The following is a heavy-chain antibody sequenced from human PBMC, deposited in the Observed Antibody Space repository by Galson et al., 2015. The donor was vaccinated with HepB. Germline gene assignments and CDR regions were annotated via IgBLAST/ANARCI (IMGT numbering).Heavy chain of an antibody. CDR3: ARDLTGMWAFDI. CDR2: IYTAGST. J-gene: IGHJ3*02. CDR1: GFTVSSNY. V-gene: IGHV3-53*01. D-gene: IGHD1-1*01. Sequence: SLRLSCAASGFTVSSNYMNWVRQAPGKGLEWVSVIYTAGSTFYADSVKGRFTISRDNSKNTLFLQVDSLRVEDTAVYYCARDLTGMWAFDIWGQGTIVTVSS.